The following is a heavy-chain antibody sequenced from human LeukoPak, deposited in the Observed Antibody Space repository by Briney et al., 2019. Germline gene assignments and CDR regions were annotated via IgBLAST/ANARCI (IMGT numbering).Heavy chain of an antibody. J-gene: IGHJ4*02. CDR3: ARAGVMVRGVTY. V-gene: IGHV3-30-3*01. D-gene: IGHD3-10*01. Sequence: GGSLRLSCAASGFTFSSYAMHWVRQAPGKGLEWVAVISYDGSNKYYVDSVKGRFTISRDNSKNTLYLQMNSLRAEDTAVYYCARAGVMVRGVTYWGQGTLVTVSS. CDR2: ISYDGSNK. CDR1: GFTFSSYA.